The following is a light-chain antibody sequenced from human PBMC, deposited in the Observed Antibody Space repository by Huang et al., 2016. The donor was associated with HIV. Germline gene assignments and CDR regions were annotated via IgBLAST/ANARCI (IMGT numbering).Light chain of an antibody. CDR3: QQYDDVPIS. Sequence: DIQMTQSPSSLSASVGDRVTITCQASQDINNFLNWYQQKPGKAPKRLILDASNLQTGVPSRFSGSGSGTHFTFTITSLQRDDIGTYYCQQYDDVPISFGGGTKV. CDR2: DAS. J-gene: IGKJ4*01. V-gene: IGKV1-33*01. CDR1: QDINNF.